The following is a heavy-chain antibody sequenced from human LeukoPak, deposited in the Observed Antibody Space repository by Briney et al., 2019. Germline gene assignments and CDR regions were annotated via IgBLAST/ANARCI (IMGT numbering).Heavy chain of an antibody. CDR1: GFTFSSYG. V-gene: IGHV3-33*06. CDR3: AKDPNGDYIGAFDI. Sequence: GGSLRLSCAASGFTFSSYGMHWVRQAPGKGLEWVAVIWYDGSDKYYADSVKGRFTISRDNSKNTLYLQMNSLRAEDTAIYYCAKDPNGDYIGAFDIWGQGTMVAVSS. D-gene: IGHD4-17*01. J-gene: IGHJ3*02. CDR2: IWYDGSDK.